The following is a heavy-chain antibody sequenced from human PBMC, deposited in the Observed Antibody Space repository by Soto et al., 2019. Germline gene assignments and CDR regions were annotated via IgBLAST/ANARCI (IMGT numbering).Heavy chain of an antibody. V-gene: IGHV4-31*03. D-gene: IGHD4-4*01. CDR1: GGSISSGGYY. J-gene: IGHJ4*02. CDR2: IYYSGST. Sequence: QVQLQESGPGLVKPSQTLSLTCTVSGGSISSGGYYWRWIRQHPGKGLEWIGYIYYSGSTYYNPSRKSRVTISVDTSKNQFSLKLSAVTAADTAVYYCARGAPVRNYSIEYWGQGTLVTVSS. CDR3: ARGAPVRNYSIEY.